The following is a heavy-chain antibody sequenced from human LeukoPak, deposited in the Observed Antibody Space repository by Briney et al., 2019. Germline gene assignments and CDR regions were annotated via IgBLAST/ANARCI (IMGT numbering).Heavy chain of an antibody. CDR2: INAGNGNT. Sequence: ASVKVSCKASGYTFTSYAMHWVRQAPGQRLEWMGWINAGNGNTEYSQKFQGRVTITRDTSASTAYMELSSLRSEDTAVYYCATEPTYYSGGSCYGRVYWGQGTLVTVSS. CDR1: GYTFTSYA. D-gene: IGHD2-15*01. CDR3: ATEPTYYSGGSCYGRVY. V-gene: IGHV1-3*01. J-gene: IGHJ4*02.